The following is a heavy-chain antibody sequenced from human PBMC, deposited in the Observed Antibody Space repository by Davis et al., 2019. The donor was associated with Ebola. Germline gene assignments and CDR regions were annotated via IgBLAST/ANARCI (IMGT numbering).Heavy chain of an antibody. CDR1: GYTFTSYD. Sequence: ASVKVSCKASGYTFTSYDINWVRQATGQGLEWMGWINPNSGGTNYAQKFQGRVTMTRDTSISTAYMELSRLRSDDTAVYYCARAGDIVVVVAVEGWFDPWGQGTLVTVSS. CDR2: INPNSGGT. V-gene: IGHV1-2*02. CDR3: ARAGDIVVVVAVEGWFDP. J-gene: IGHJ5*02. D-gene: IGHD2-15*01.